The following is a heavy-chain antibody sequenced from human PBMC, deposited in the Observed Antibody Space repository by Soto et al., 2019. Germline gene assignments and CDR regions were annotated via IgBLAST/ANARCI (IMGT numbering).Heavy chain of an antibody. Sequence: QVPLVQSGAEVKRPGASVKVSCRASGYTFIGYAMHWVRQAPGQRLEWMGWINPGNGNTQYSQKFQGRVSITRDTSASTANMELSSLRSEDTAVYYCARGGGSYGYYFDYWGQGTLVTVSS. CDR2: INPGNGNT. D-gene: IGHD1-26*01. CDR3: ARGGGSYGYYFDY. CDR1: GYTFIGYA. V-gene: IGHV1-3*01. J-gene: IGHJ4*02.